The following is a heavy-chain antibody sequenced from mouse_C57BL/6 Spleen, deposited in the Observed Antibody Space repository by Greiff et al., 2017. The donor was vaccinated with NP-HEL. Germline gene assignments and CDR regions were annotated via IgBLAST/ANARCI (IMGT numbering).Heavy chain of an antibody. CDR1: GYTFTSYG. J-gene: IGHJ2*01. CDR3: ARGDPYYFDY. Sequence: VKVVESGAELARPGASVKLSCKASGYTFTSYGISWVKQRTGQGLEWIGEIYPRSGNTYYNEKFKGKATLTADKSSSTAYMELRSLTSEDSAVYFCARGDPYYFDYWGQGTTLTVSS. CDR2: IYPRSGNT. V-gene: IGHV1-81*01.